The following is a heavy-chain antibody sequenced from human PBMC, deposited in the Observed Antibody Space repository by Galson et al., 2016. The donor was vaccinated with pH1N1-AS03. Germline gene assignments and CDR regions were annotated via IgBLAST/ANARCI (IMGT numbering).Heavy chain of an antibody. CDR3: AQSDYGDQVHYFDF. J-gene: IGHJ4*02. CDR1: GFSLSTSGVG. V-gene: IGHV2-5*02. Sequence: PALVKPTQTLTLTCTFSGFSLSTSGVGVGWIRQPPGKALEWLALIYWDDDKRYSPSLKSRLTITKDTSKNQVDLKMTNMDPVDTTTYYCAQSDYGDQVHYFDFWGQGNLVTVSS. D-gene: IGHD4-17*01. CDR2: IYWDDDK.